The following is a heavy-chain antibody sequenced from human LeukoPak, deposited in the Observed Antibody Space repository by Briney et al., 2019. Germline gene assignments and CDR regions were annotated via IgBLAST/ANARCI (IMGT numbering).Heavy chain of an antibody. CDR3: ARIQGAYGSGSLRGGPHDP. D-gene: IGHD3-10*01. CDR1: GGTFSIYA. J-gene: IGHJ5*02. Sequence: ASVKVSCKASGGTFSIYAISWVRQAPGQGLEWMGGIIPIFGTANYAQKFQGRVTITADESTSTAYMELSSLRSEDTAVYYCARIQGAYGSGSLRGGPHDPWGQGTLVTVSS. CDR2: IIPIFGTA. V-gene: IGHV1-69*01.